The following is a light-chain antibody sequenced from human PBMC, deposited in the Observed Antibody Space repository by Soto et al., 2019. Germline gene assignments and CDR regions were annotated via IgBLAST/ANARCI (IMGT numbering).Light chain of an antibody. Sequence: ELVLTQSPGTLSLSPGERATLPCRASQSVSSSYLAWYQQKPGQAPRLLIYGASSMATGIPDRFSGSGSGRDFTLTISRLEPEDFAVYYCPQYGSSPTWTFGQGTKVEIK. CDR1: QSVSSSY. CDR2: GAS. V-gene: IGKV3-20*01. J-gene: IGKJ1*01. CDR3: PQYGSSPTWT.